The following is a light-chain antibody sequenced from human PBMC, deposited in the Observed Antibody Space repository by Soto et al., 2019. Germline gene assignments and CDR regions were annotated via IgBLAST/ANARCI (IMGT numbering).Light chain of an antibody. V-gene: IGKV3-20*01. CDR3: QQYGSSRYT. CDR1: QRVSSTW. J-gene: IGKJ2*01. Sequence: ETVLTQSPGTLSLSPGERATLSCRASQRVSSTWLAWYQQKPGQPPRLLIYGASSRASGIPDRFSGSGSGTDFTLTISRLEPEDFAVYYCQQYGSSRYTFGQGTKLEIK. CDR2: GAS.